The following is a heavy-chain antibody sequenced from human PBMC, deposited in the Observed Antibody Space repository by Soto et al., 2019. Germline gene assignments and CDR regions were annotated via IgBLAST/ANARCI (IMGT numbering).Heavy chain of an antibody. CDR3: ARQCRGVTCHWFVP. CDR1: SGSISSTIYS. J-gene: IGHJ5*02. CDR2: IFYSGST. V-gene: IGHV4-39*01. Sequence: SETLSLTCTVSSGSISSTIYSWDWIRQPPGKGLEWIGSIFYSGSTYYNPSLKSRVTISVDTSKNQFSLTLTSVTAADTAVYYCARQCRGVTCHWFVPWGQRTLVTVSS. D-gene: IGHD2-15*01.